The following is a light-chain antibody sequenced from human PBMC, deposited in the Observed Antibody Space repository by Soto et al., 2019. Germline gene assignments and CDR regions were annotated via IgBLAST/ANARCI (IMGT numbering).Light chain of an antibody. CDR3: SSYTARSSYV. V-gene: IGLV2-14*01. J-gene: IGLJ1*01. CDR1: SDDVGGYNY. CDR2: EVS. Sequence: QSALTQPASVSGSPGQSITISCTGTSDDVGGYNYVSWYQQHPGEVPKLIIYEVSNRPSSVSNRFSGSKSGNTASLTISGLQAEDEADYYCSSYTARSSYVFGTGTKLTVL.